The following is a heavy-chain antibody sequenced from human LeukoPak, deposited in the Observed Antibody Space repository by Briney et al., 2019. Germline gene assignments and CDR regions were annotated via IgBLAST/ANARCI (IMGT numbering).Heavy chain of an antibody. CDR2: IYYSGST. CDR1: GGSFTSSSYY. D-gene: IGHD2-8*01. Sequence: SETLSLTCTVSGGSFTSSSYYWGWIRQPPGKGLEWIGSIYYSGSTYYNPSLKSRVTISVDTSKNQFSLRLRSVTAADTAVYFCARHARSMAYAIGQFDFWGQGTLVIVSS. V-gene: IGHV4-39*01. CDR3: ARHARSMAYAIGQFDF. J-gene: IGHJ4*02.